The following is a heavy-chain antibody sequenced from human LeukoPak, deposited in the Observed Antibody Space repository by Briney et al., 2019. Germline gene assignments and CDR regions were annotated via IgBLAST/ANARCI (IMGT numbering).Heavy chain of an antibody. CDR3: ARGKDGGQYYYASSGYFYY. CDR2: IIPIFGTA. D-gene: IGHD3-22*01. Sequence: SVKVSCKASGYTFTSYGISWVRQAPGQGLEWMGGIIPIFGTANYAQKFQGRVTITADESTSTAYMELSSLRSEDTAVYYCARGKDGGQYYYASSGYFYYWGQGTLVTVSS. J-gene: IGHJ4*02. CDR1: GYTFTSYG. V-gene: IGHV1-69*13.